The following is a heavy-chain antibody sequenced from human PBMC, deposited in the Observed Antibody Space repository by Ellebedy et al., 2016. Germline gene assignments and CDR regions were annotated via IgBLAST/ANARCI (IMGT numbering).Heavy chain of an antibody. CDR1: GFTFSIYS. CDR3: ARDRHGGYDSLDY. Sequence: GGSLRLSCAASGFTFSIYSFNWVRQAPGKGLEWVSTISPNNGEYYADSVEGRFTISRDNAKNSLYLQMNSLRAEDTAVYYCARDRHGGYDSLDYWGQGTLVTVSS. D-gene: IGHD5-12*01. J-gene: IGHJ4*02. CDR2: ISPNNGE. V-gene: IGHV3-21*01.